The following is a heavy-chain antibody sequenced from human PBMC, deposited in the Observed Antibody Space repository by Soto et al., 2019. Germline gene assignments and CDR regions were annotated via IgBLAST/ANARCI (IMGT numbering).Heavy chain of an antibody. CDR1: GFTFDSYA. J-gene: IGHJ3*01. CDR3: AKDTVGGYSFWSGYYSDGLDV. D-gene: IGHD3-3*01. CDR2: ISGNGAGT. Sequence: EVKLLESGGGLAQPGGSLRLSCVGSGFTFDSYAISWVRQAPGKGLQWISAISGNGAGTDYAHSVKGRFTISRDNSKNTVHLQMNSLRAEDTALYYCAKDTVGGYSFWSGYYSDGLDVWDQGTMVTVSS. V-gene: IGHV3-23*01.